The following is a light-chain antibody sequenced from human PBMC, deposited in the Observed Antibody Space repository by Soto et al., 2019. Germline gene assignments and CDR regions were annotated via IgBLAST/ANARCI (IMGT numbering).Light chain of an antibody. J-gene: IGKJ2*03. V-gene: IGKV3-20*01. CDR2: ETS. CDR1: QSIHRNY. Sequence: EIVLTQSPVTLSLSPGERATLSCRASQSIHRNYFAWYQHKPGQAPRLLIYETSSRATGVPDRFTGSGSVADYTLTITSLEPEDFAVYYCQQYGLSPYSFGQGTKVDIK. CDR3: QQYGLSPYS.